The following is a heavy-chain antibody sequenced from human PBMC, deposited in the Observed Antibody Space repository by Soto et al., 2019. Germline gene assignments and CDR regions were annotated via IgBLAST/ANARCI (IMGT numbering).Heavy chain of an antibody. V-gene: IGHV3-30-3*01. D-gene: IGHD2-21*01. Sequence: QVQLVESGGGVVQPGRSLRLSCAASGFTFSSYAMHWVRQAPGKGLEWVAVISYDGSNKYYADSVKGRFTISRDKSKNTLYRQMNSLRAEDTAVYYCARYRLKVVSAIGYWGQGTLVTVSS. CDR2: ISYDGSNK. CDR3: ARYRLKVVSAIGY. J-gene: IGHJ4*02. CDR1: GFTFSSYA.